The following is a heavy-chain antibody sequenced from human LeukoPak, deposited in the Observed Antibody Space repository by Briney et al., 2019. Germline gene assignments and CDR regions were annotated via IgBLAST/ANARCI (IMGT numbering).Heavy chain of an antibody. CDR1: GYTFTGYY. CDR3: ARGGYCSSTSCYPHWYLDL. D-gene: IGHD2-2*01. CDR2: INPNSGGT. V-gene: IGHV1-2*02. J-gene: IGHJ2*01. Sequence: GASVKVSCKASGYTFTGYYMHWVRQAPGQGLEWMGWINPNSGGTNYAQRFQGRVTITTDESTTTVYMELSSLRSEDTAVYYCARGGYCSSTSCYPHWYLDLWGRGTLVTVSS.